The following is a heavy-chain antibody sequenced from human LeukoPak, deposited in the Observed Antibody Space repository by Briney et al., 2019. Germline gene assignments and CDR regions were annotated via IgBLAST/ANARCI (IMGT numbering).Heavy chain of an antibody. CDR2: IYSGGST. Sequence: GGSLRLSCAASGFTVSSNYMSWVRQAPGKGLEWVSVIYSGGSTYYADSVKGRFTISRDNAKNSLYLQMNSLRAEDTAVYYCARGPAKAEIFGVDYTNYYYMDVWGKGTTVTVSS. D-gene: IGHD3-3*01. V-gene: IGHV3-66*01. J-gene: IGHJ6*03. CDR3: ARGPAKAEIFGVDYTNYYYMDV. CDR1: GFTVSSNY.